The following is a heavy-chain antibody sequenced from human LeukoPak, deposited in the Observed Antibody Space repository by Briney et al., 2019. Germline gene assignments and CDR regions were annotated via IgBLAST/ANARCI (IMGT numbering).Heavy chain of an antibody. Sequence: GALRLSCAASGFTFSSYSMNWVRQAPGKGLEWVSRINSDASRTNYADSVKGRFTISRDNAKNTLYLHMNSLRAEDTAVYYCTANWFDPWGQGTLVTVSS. J-gene: IGHJ5*02. CDR3: TANWFDP. CDR2: INSDASRT. V-gene: IGHV3-74*01. CDR1: GFTFSSYS.